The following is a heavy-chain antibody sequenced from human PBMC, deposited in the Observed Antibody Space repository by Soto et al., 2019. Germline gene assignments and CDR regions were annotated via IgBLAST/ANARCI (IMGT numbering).Heavy chain of an antibody. CDR2: ISSSSSYT. V-gene: IGHV3-21*05. Sequence: GGSLRLSCAASGFTFSSYGMHWVRQAPGKGLEWVSYISSSSSYTNYADSVKGRFTISRDNAKNSLYLQMNSLRAEDTAVYYCARVQVPNYDFWSGYQTNWFDPWGQGTLVTVSS. D-gene: IGHD3-3*01. CDR3: ARVQVPNYDFWSGYQTNWFDP. CDR1: GFTFSSYG. J-gene: IGHJ5*02.